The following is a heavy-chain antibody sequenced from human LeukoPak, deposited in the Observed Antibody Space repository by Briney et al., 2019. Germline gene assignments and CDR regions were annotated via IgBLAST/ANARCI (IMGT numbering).Heavy chain of an antibody. D-gene: IGHD2-21*01. Sequence: PGGSLRLSCAASGFTFSSYSMNWVRQAPGKGLEWVSYISVSSSTIYYADSVKGRFTISRDNAKNSLYLQMNSLRAEDTALYYCARDLSISILDYWGQGTLVTVSS. CDR2: ISVSSSTI. CDR1: GFTFSSYS. V-gene: IGHV3-48*01. CDR3: ARDLSISILDY. J-gene: IGHJ4*02.